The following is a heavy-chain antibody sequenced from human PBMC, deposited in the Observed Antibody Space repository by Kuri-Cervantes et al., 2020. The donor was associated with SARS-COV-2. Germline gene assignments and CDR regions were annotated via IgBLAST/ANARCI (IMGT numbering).Heavy chain of an antibody. D-gene: IGHD2/OR15-2a*01. CDR1: GYTFTTYT. V-gene: IGHV1-2*02. Sequence: VQLQQSGAELARPGASVKMSCKASGYTFTTYTMHWVKQRPGQGLEWIGYINPSSGYTNYNQKFKDKATLTADRSSSTAYMQLSSLTSEDSAVYYCARGFYFDDWGKGTTLTVSS. CDR2: INPSSGYT. J-gene: IGHJ6*03. CDR3: ARGFYFDD.